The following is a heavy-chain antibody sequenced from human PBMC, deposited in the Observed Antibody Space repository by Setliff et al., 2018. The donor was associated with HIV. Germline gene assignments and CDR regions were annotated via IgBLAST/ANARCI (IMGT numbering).Heavy chain of an antibody. CDR1: GASIDSGFHY. Sequence: PSETLSLTCTVSGASIDSGFHYWGWIRQPAGKGLEWIGSIYYSGSTNYNPSLKSRVTISVDTSKNQFSLKLSSVTAADTAVYYCASMERGSGFSNRNYFDYWGQGTLVTVSS. V-gene: IGHV4-61*10. J-gene: IGHJ4*02. CDR2: IYYSGST. D-gene: IGHD6-19*01. CDR3: ASMERGSGFSNRNYFDY.